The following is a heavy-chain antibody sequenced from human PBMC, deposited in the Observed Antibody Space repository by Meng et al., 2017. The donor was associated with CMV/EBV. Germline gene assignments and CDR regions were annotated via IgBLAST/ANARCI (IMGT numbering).Heavy chain of an antibody. CDR1: GYTFTGYY. Sequence: VRLVNSGAEGKRPGAPVKVSCKSSGYTFTGYYMHWVRQAPGQGLEWMGWINPNSGGTNYAQKFQGRVTMTRDTSISTAYMELSRLRSDDTAVYYCARDRSIAVAGNDAFDIWGQGTMVTVSS. CDR2: INPNSGGT. CDR3: ARDRSIAVAGNDAFDI. V-gene: IGHV1-2*02. J-gene: IGHJ3*02. D-gene: IGHD6-19*01.